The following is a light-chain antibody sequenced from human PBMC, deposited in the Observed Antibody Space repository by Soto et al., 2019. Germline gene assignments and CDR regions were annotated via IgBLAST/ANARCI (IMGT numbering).Light chain of an antibody. CDR3: QQYNNWPPVT. CDR1: QSVSSN. Sequence: VMTQSPSTLSVSTGERAALSCRASQSVSSNLAWYQQKPGQAPRLLIYGASTRATGIPARFSGSGSGTEFTLTISSLQSEDFAVYYCQQYNNWPPVTFGQGTKVDIK. CDR2: GAS. V-gene: IGKV3-15*01. J-gene: IGKJ1*01.